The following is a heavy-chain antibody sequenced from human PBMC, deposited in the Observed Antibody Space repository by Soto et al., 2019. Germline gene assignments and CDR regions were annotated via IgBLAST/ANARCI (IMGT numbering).Heavy chain of an antibody. Sequence: HVQLVESGGGLVKPGGSLRLSCAASGFTFSDYYMTWIRQAPGKGLEWVSYISNGASTMYYADSVKGRFAISRDNAKNSLYLQMNSLRTDDTAVYYCARDRLRHSYYAMDVWGQGTTVTVSS. CDR1: GFTFSDYY. CDR2: ISNGASTM. V-gene: IGHV3-11*01. J-gene: IGHJ6*02. CDR3: ARDRLRHSYYAMDV. D-gene: IGHD2-21*02.